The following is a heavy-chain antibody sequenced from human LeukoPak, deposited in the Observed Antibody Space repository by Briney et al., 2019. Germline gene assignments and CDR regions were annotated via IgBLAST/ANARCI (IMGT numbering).Heavy chain of an antibody. Sequence: KPSETLSLTCSVSGGFNTHYYWSWIRQPPGKGLEWIGYFYHSASTNYNPSLKSRVTISVDTSKNQFSLKLSSVTAADTAVYYCAREVAPLYYFDYWGQGTLVTVSS. J-gene: IGHJ4*02. V-gene: IGHV4-59*01. D-gene: IGHD2-15*01. CDR1: GGFNTHYY. CDR2: FYHSAST. CDR3: AREVAPLYYFDY.